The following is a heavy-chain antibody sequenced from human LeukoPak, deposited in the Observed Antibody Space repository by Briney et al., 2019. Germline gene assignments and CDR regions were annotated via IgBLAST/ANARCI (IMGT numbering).Heavy chain of an antibody. CDR2: ICSSGST. V-gene: IGHV4-31*03. Sequence: NSSETLSLTCTVSGGSISSSSYYWGWIRQRPGAGLQWIGYICSSGSTSYNPSLRSRVTMSIDTSNNQFSLKLNSVTAADTAVYYCARDGGGSLYGMDVWGQGTTVTVSS. J-gene: IGHJ6*02. D-gene: IGHD2-15*01. CDR1: GGSISSSSYY. CDR3: ARDGGGSLYGMDV.